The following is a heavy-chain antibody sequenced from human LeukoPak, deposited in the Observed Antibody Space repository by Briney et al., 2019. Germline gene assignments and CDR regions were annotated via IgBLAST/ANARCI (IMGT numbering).Heavy chain of an antibody. V-gene: IGHV1-69*13. J-gene: IGHJ4*02. CDR1: GGTFSSYA. CDR3: ARGYRSYVGGNYFDY. D-gene: IGHD1-26*01. Sequence: SVKVSCKASGGTFSSYAISWVRQAPGQGIEWMGGIIPIFGTANYAQKFQGRVTITADESTSTAYMELSSLRSEDTAVYYCARGYRSYVGGNYFDYWGQGTLVTVSS. CDR2: IIPIFGTA.